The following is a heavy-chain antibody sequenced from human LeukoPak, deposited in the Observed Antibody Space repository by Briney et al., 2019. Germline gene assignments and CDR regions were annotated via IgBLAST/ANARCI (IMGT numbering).Heavy chain of an antibody. CDR3: ATSLGYSSSWYYNNWFDP. V-gene: IGHV3-23*01. CDR2: ISVGGLYT. J-gene: IGHJ5*02. CDR1: GFTFATHG. Sequence: SGGSLRLSCAASGFTFATHGMSWVRQVPGKGLEWVSAISVGGLYTYYADSVRGRFTISRDNSKNTLYLQMNSLRAEDTAVYYCATSLGYSSSWYYNNWFDPWGQGTLVTVSS. D-gene: IGHD6-13*01.